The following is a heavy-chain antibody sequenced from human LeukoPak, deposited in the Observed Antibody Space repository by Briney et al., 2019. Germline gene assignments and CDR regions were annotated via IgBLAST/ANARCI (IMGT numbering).Heavy chain of an antibody. CDR2: ISISGTYM. Sequence: GGSLRLSCAASGFTFSSYSMNWVRQSPGKGLGWVSSISISGTYMSYAGSVKGRVTISRESAKNSLYLHVNSLRAEDTAVYYCARLRYVRGIINEAFGIWGQGTVVTVS. D-gene: IGHD3-10*02. CDR3: ARLRYVRGIINEAFGI. J-gene: IGHJ3*02. V-gene: IGHV3-21*01. CDR1: GFTFSSYS.